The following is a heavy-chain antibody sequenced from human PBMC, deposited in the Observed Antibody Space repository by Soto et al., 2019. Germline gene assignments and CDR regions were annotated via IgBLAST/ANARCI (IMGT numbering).Heavy chain of an antibody. V-gene: IGHV1-69*06. Sequence: SVKVSCKASGGTFSSYAISWVRQAPGQGLEWMGGIIPIFGTANYAQKFQGRVTITADKSTSTAYMELSSLRSEDTAVYYCARGGYYDNSWGKLSHYGLDVWGQGTSVTVSS. J-gene: IGHJ6*02. CDR1: GGTFSSYA. CDR3: ARGGYYDNSWGKLSHYGLDV. D-gene: IGHD3-16*01. CDR2: IIPIFGTA.